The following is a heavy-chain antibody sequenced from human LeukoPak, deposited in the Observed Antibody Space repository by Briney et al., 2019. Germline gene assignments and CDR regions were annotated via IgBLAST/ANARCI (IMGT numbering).Heavy chain of an antibody. CDR3: TTDRAYDWLPLVF. CDR1: GFTFSSYW. Sequence: PGGSLRLSCAASGFTFSSYWMFWVRQTPGKGLVWVSRINSDGGTIHYAAPVKGRFTISRDDSKNTVYLQMNSLKTEDTAVYYCTTDRAYDWLPLVFWGQGTLVTVSS. J-gene: IGHJ4*02. V-gene: IGHV3-15*05. CDR2: INSDGGTI. D-gene: IGHD3-9*01.